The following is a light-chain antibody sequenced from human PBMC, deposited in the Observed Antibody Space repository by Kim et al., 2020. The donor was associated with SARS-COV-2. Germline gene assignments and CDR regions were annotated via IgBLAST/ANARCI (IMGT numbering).Light chain of an antibody. J-gene: IGKJ4*01. V-gene: IGKV3-15*01. CDR3: QQYDNWPLT. CDR2: GAF. Sequence: EVVMTQSPATLSVSPGDRATLSCRASQSISNNLAWYQQKPGQAPRLLVYGAFTRATGIPARFSGSGSGTEFTLIINSLQSADFAVYYCQQYDNWPLTFGGGTKVDIK. CDR1: QSISNN.